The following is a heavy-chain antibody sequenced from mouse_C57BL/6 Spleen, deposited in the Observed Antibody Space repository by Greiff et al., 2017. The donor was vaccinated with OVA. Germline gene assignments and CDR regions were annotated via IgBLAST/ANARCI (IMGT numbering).Heavy chain of an antibody. CDR1: GFTFSSYA. Sequence: EVKVVESGEGLVKPGGSLKLSCAASGFTFSSYAMSWVRQTPEKRLEWVAYISSGGDYIYYADTVKGRFTISRDNARNTLYLQMSSLKSEDTAMYYCTRDRRYYYGSSYGYFDVWGTGTTVTVSS. D-gene: IGHD1-1*01. CDR2: ISSGGDYI. V-gene: IGHV5-9-1*02. CDR3: TRDRRYYYGSSYGYFDV. J-gene: IGHJ1*03.